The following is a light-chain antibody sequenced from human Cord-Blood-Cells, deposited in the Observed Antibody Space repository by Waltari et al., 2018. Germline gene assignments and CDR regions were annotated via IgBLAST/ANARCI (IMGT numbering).Light chain of an antibody. Sequence: DIQMTQSPPTLPASAGGSVTITCRASQSISSWLAWYQQKPGKAPKLLIYKASSLESGVPSRFSGSGSGTEFTLTISSLQPDDFATYYCQQYNSYWTFGQGTKVEIK. CDR2: KAS. V-gene: IGKV1-5*03. J-gene: IGKJ1*01. CDR3: QQYNSYWT. CDR1: QSISSW.